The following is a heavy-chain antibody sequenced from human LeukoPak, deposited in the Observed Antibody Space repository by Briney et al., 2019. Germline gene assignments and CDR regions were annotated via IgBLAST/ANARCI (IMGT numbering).Heavy chain of an antibody. CDR2: IKEDGREK. V-gene: IGHV3-7*01. D-gene: IGHD4-17*01. CDR3: ARDYGDN. J-gene: IGHJ4*02. CDR1: GCTFNSYW. Sequence: GGSLRLSCAASGCTFNSYWMSWLRQAPGKGLEWVAHIKEDGREKYYVDSVKGRFTITRDNAKNSLYLQMNTLRADDSALYYCARDYGDNWGQGTLVTVSS.